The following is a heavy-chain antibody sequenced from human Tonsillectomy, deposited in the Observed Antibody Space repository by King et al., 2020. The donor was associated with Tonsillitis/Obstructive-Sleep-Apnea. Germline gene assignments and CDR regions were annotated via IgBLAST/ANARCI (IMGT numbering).Heavy chain of an antibody. CDR1: GFTFSTYT. CDR2: ISSCGSYI. J-gene: IGHJ4*02. Sequence: VQLVESGGGLVKPGGSLRLSCAASGFTFSTYTMNWVRQAPGKGLEWVASISSCGSYIFYSDSLRGRFTISRDNANNSLYLQMDSLRVEYTAVYYCAGAWILEWLLGADPFDYWGPGTLVTVSS. D-gene: IGHD3-3*01. V-gene: IGHV3-21*01. CDR3: AGAWILEWLLGADPFDY.